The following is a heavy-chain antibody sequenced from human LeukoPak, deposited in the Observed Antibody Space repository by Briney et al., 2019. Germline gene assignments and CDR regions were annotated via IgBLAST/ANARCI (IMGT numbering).Heavy chain of an antibody. CDR1: GYTFTGYY. CDR2: INPNSGGT. Sequence: ASVKVSCKASGYTFTGYYMHWVRQAPGQGLEWMGWINPNSGGTNYAQKFQGRVSMTRNTSISTAYMELSSLRSEDTAVYYCARENAAGPFDYWGQGTLVTVSS. CDR3: ARENAAGPFDY. J-gene: IGHJ4*02. V-gene: IGHV1-2*02.